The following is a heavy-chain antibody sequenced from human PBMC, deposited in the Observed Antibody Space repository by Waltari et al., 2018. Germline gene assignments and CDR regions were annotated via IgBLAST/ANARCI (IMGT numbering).Heavy chain of an antibody. CDR3: ARVPTPYSSSWYYFDY. J-gene: IGHJ4*02. Sequence: QVQLVQSGAEVKKPGSSVKVSCKASGGTFSSYAISWVRQPPGQGLEWMGGIIPIFGTANYAQKFQGRVTITADESTSTAYMELSSLRSEDTAVYYCARVPTPYSSSWYYFDYWGQGTLVTVSS. CDR1: GGTFSSYA. V-gene: IGHV1-69*01. CDR2: IIPIFGTA. D-gene: IGHD6-13*01.